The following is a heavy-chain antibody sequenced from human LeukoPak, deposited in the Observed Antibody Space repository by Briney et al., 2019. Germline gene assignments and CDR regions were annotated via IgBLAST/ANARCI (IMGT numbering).Heavy chain of an antibody. J-gene: IGHJ4*02. CDR3: ARGYCTNGVCRDFDY. CDR1: GGSFSGYY. CDR2: INHSGST. V-gene: IGHV4-34*01. D-gene: IGHD2-8*01. Sequence: SETLSLTCAVYGGSFSGYYRSWIRQPPGKGLEWIGEINHSGSTNYNPSLKSRVTISVDTSKNQFSLKLSSVTAADTAVYYCARGYCTNGVCRDFDYWGQGTLVTVSS.